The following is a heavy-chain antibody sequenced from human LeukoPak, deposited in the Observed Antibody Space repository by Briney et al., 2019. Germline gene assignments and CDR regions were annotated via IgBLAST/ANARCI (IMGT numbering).Heavy chain of an antibody. CDR3: ATVEIAADAFDI. D-gene: IGHD6-13*01. Sequence: ASVKVSCKVSGYTLTELSMRWVRQAPGKGLEWMGGFDPEDGETIYAQKFQGRVTMTEDTSTDTAYMELSSLRSEDTAVYYCATVEIAADAFDIWGQGTMVTVSS. J-gene: IGHJ3*02. V-gene: IGHV1-24*01. CDR2: FDPEDGET. CDR1: GYTLTELS.